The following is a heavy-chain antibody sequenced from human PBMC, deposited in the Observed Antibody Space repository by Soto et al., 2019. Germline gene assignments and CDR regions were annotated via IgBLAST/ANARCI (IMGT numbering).Heavy chain of an antibody. Sequence: GGSLRLSCTASGFTFSHYALHWLRQTPGKGLEWVAYISYHGNTEKYADSVKGRFTISRDNYKKEVYLQMNSPRIEDTAVYYCARVGLNVFRAANDSYNWFEPWGQGTLVTVS. CDR3: ARVGLNVFRAANDSYNWFEP. V-gene: IGHV3-30*04. CDR1: GFTFSHYA. CDR2: ISYHGNTE. J-gene: IGHJ5*02. D-gene: IGHD6-25*01.